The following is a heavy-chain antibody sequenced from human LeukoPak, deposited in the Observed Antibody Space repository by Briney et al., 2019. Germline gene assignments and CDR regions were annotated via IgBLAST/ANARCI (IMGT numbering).Heavy chain of an antibody. Sequence: ASVKVSCKASGYTFTGYYMHWVRQAPGQGLEWMGWINPNSGGTNYAQKFQGRVTMTRDTSISTAYMELSRLRSDDTAVYYCARGVVVVPAAIDWFGPWGQGTLVTVSP. CDR3: ARGVVVVPAAIDWFGP. CDR2: INPNSGGT. CDR1: GYTFTGYY. V-gene: IGHV1-2*02. J-gene: IGHJ5*02. D-gene: IGHD2-2*01.